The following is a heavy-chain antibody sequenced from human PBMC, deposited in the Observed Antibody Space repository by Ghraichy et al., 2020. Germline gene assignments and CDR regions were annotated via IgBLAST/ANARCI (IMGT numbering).Heavy chain of an antibody. CDR1: GFTFSSYA. D-gene: IGHD2-8*02. CDR3: AKDSSVHCTGGVCYLDY. Sequence: GGSLRLSCAASGFTFSSYAMSWVRQAPGKGLEWVSAISGSGGSTYYADSVKGRFTISRDNSKNTLYLQMNSLRAEDTAVYYCAKDSSVHCTGGVCYLDYWGQGTLVTVSS. J-gene: IGHJ4*02. V-gene: IGHV3-23*01. CDR2: ISGSGGST.